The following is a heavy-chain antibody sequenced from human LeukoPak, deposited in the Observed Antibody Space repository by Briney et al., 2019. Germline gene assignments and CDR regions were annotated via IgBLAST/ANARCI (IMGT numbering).Heavy chain of an antibody. CDR2: ISAYNGNT. V-gene: IGHV1-18*01. CDR3: ARDRGYCSSTSCYDFDY. Sequence: GASVKVSCKASGYTFTSYGISWVRQAHGQGLEWMGWISAYNGNTNYAQKLQGRVTMTTDTSTSTAYMELRSLRSDDTAVYYCARDRGYCSSTSCYDFDYWGQGTLVTVYS. J-gene: IGHJ4*02. D-gene: IGHD2-2*03. CDR1: GYTFTSYG.